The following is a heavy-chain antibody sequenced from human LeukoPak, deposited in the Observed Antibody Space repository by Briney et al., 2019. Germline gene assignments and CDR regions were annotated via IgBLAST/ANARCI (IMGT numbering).Heavy chain of an antibody. D-gene: IGHD4-11*01. CDR3: ALAPFYSNYELY. CDR1: GGSFSGYY. CDR2: INHSGST. V-gene: IGHV4-34*01. Sequence: RPSETLSLTCAVYGGSFSGYYWSWIRQPPGKGLEWIGEINHSGSTNYNPSLKSRVTISVDTSKNQFSLKLSSVTAADTAVYYCALAPFYSNYELYWGQGTLATVSS. J-gene: IGHJ4*02.